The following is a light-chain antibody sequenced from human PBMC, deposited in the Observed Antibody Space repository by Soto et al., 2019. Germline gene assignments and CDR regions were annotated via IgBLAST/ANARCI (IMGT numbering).Light chain of an antibody. CDR2: RAS. Sequence: EIVMTQSPATLAVSPGDTVTLSCRASQSLGDNLAWYQQKPGQAPRLLIFRASTRATGVPARFRASGSGTEFTLTISGLLSEDFAIYYCQQYSNWPPWTFGPGTRVEIK. V-gene: IGKV3-15*01. CDR3: QQYSNWPPWT. J-gene: IGKJ1*01. CDR1: QSLGDN.